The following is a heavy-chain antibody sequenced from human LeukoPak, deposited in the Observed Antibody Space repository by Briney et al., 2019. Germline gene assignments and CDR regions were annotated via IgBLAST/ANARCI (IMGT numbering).Heavy chain of an antibody. CDR1: GGSISSSSYY. D-gene: IGHD1-26*01. J-gene: IGHJ4*02. CDR2: IYYSGST. Sequence: PSETLSLTCTVSGGSISSSSYYWGWVRQPPGKGLEWIGSIYYSGSTYYNPSLKSRVTISVDTSKNQFSLKLSSVTAADTAVYYCARQGLVGATTVDYWGQGTLVTVSS. V-gene: IGHV4-39*07. CDR3: ARQGLVGATTVDY.